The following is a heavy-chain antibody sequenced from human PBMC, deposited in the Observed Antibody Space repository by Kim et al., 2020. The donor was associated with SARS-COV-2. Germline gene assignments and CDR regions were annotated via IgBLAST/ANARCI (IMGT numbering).Heavy chain of an antibody. Sequence: SETLSLTCTVSGGSISSGGYYWSWIRQHPGKGLEWIGYIYYSGSTYYNPSLKSRVTISVDTSKNQFSLKLSSVTAADTAVYYCATGIHYYGSGSYYFYYYYGMDVWGQGTTVTVSS. D-gene: IGHD3-10*01. CDR1: GGSISSGGYY. J-gene: IGHJ6*02. V-gene: IGHV4-31*03. CDR3: ATGIHYYGSGSYYFYYYYGMDV. CDR2: IYYSGST.